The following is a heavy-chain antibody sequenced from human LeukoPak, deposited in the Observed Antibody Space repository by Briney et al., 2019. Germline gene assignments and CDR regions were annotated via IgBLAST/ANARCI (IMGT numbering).Heavy chain of an antibody. CDR1: GGSISSHY. D-gene: IGHD2-2*01. V-gene: IGHV4-59*11. CDR2: IYYSGST. Sequence: SETLSLTCTVSGGSISSHYWSWIRQPPGKGLEWIGYIYYSGSTNYNPSLKSRVTISVDTSKNQFSLKLSSVTAADTAVYYCARLLSRSSEYNWFDPWGQGTLVTVSS. CDR3: ARLLSRSSEYNWFDP. J-gene: IGHJ5*02.